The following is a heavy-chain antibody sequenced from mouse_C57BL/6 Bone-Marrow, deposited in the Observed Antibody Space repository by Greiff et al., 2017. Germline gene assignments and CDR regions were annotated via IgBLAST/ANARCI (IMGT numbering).Heavy chain of an antibody. CDR3: ARSPYYYGRSLWYFDV. CDR2: INPFSGYT. J-gene: IGHJ1*03. V-gene: IGHV1-7*01. D-gene: IGHD1-1*01. CDR1: GYTFTSYC. Sequence: QVHVKQSGAELAKPGASVKLSCTASGYTFTSYCMHWVKQRPGQGLEWIGYINPFSGYTKYNEKFKDKATLTADKSSSTAYMQLSSLTYEDAAVSYCARSPYYYGRSLWYFDVWGTGTTVTGSS.